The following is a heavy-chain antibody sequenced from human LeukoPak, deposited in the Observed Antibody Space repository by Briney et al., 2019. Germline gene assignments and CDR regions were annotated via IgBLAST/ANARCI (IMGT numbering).Heavy chain of an antibody. J-gene: IGHJ4*02. CDR1: GYTFTSYF. CDR3: ARVGVTAATADY. V-gene: IGHV1-46*01. CDR2: INPRGGST. Sequence: ASVKVSCKASGYTFTSYFMHWMRQAPGQGPEWMGIINPRGGSTEYSHKFQGRLTMTSDASTSTVYMELNSLRSEDTAVYFCARVGVTAATADYWGQGTLVTVSS. D-gene: IGHD6-25*01.